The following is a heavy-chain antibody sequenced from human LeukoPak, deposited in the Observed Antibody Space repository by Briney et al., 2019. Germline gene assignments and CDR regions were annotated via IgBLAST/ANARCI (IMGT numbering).Heavy chain of an antibody. CDR3: ARRVPSSSSGFDY. V-gene: IGHV4-39*01. Sequence: SETLALTCTVSGGSISSSTYYGGWIRQPPGKGLEWIGSSDYTGRPYYNASLQSRVTISVDTSKNPSSLKLTSVTAADTAVFYRARRVPSSSSGFDYWGQGTLVTVSS. J-gene: IGHJ4*02. CDR2: SDYTGRP. D-gene: IGHD6-6*01. CDR1: GGSISSSTYY.